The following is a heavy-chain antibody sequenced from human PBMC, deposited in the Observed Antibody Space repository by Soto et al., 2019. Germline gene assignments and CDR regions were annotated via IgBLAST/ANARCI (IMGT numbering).Heavy chain of an antibody. V-gene: IGHV3-30-3*01. CDR3: ARWRVAVAHFDY. CDR2: ISYDGSNK. J-gene: IGHJ4*02. CDR1: GFTFSSYA. Sequence: QVQLVESGGGVVQPGRSPRLSCAASGFTFSSYAMHWVRQAPGKGLEWVAVISYDGSNKYYADSVKGRFTISRDNSKNTLYLQMNSLRAEDTAVYYCARWRVAVAHFDYWGQGTLVTVSS. D-gene: IGHD6-19*01.